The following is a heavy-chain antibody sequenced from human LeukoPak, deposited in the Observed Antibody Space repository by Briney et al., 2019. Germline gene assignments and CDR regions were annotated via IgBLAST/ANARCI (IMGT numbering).Heavy chain of an antibody. V-gene: IGHV1-18*01. CDR3: ARDSLGYCSSTSCPQYYCYGMDV. CDR1: GYTFTSYG. J-gene: IGHJ6*02. D-gene: IGHD2-2*01. CDR2: ISAYNGNT. Sequence: ASVKVSCKASGYTFTSYGISWVRQAPGQGLEWMGWISAYNGNTNYAQKLQGRVTMTTDTSTSTAYMELRSLRSDDTAVYYCARDSLGYCSSTSCPQYYCYGMDVWGQGTTVTVSS.